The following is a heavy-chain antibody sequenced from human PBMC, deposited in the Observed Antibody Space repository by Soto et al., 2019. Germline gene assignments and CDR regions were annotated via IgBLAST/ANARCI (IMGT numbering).Heavy chain of an antibody. CDR2: FIPVYRTL. V-gene: IGHV1-69*01. J-gene: IGHJ4*02. CDR3: ATGVIWIGYFTVDS. CDR1: GGSFGNSA. Sequence: QVQWVQSGAEVKKPGSSVKVSCKASGGSFGNSAINWVRQTPGQGLEWLGGFIPVYRTLNYAQKFQGRVTITADESTGTAYMTLSSLASDDTAVYYCATGVIWIGYFTVDSWGQGTRVTVSS. D-gene: IGHD3-3*01.